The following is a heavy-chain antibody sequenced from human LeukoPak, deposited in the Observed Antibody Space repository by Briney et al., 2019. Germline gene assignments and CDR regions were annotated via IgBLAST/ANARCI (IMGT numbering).Heavy chain of an antibody. CDR1: GFTFSSYA. V-gene: IGHV3-23*01. CDR2: ISGSGGST. D-gene: IGHD6-13*01. Sequence: GASLRLSCAASGFTFSSYAMSWVRQAPGKGLEWVSAISGSGGSTHYADSVKGRFTISRDNSKNTLYLQMNSLRAEDTAVYYCAKDRGYSSSWYRGFGAFDIWGQGTMVTVSS. CDR3: AKDRGYSSSWYRGFGAFDI. J-gene: IGHJ3*02.